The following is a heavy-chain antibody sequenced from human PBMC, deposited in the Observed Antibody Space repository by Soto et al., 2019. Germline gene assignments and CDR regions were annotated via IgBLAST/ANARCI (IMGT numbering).Heavy chain of an antibody. CDR3: ARGVLFYDFWSGYYGPTVVDY. V-gene: IGHV4-34*01. D-gene: IGHD3-3*01. Sequence: PSETLSLTCAVYGGSFSGYYWSWIRQPPGKGLEWIGEINHSGSTNYNPSLKSRVTISVDTSKNQFSLKLSSVTAADTAVYYCARGVLFYDFWSGYYGPTVVDYWGKGTLVTVSS. CDR1: GGSFSGYY. J-gene: IGHJ4*02. CDR2: INHSGST.